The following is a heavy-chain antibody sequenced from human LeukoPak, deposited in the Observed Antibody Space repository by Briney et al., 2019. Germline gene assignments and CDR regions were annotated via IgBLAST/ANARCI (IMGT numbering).Heavy chain of an antibody. CDR1: GFTFSSYW. CDR2: INTDGSST. V-gene: IGHV3-74*01. Sequence: GGSLRLSCAASGFTFSSYWMHWVRQAPGKGLVWVSRINTDGSSTSYADSVKGRFTISRDNAKNTLYLQMNSLRAEDTAVYYCARDHPDSGQGDYWGQGTLVTVSS. D-gene: IGHD2-15*01. J-gene: IGHJ4*02. CDR3: ARDHPDSGQGDY.